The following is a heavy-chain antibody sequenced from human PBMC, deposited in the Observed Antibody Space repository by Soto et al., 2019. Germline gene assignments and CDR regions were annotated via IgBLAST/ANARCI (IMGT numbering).Heavy chain of an antibody. V-gene: IGHV3-48*03. D-gene: IGHD6-19*01. J-gene: IGHJ5*02. CDR3: ARDASGWSRDL. CDR1: GFTLDNYG. CDR2: ISFRSDL. Sequence: EVQLVESGGGLVQPGGSLRLSCAASGFTLDNYGMTWVRQAPGKGLEWVSTISFRSDLFYAESVRGRFTVSRDNIKASVYLQMNNLRAEDSGVYFCARDASGWSRDLWGQGTLVTVSP.